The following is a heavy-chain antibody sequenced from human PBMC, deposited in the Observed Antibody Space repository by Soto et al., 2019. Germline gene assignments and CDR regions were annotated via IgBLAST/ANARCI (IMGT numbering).Heavy chain of an antibody. D-gene: IGHD6-19*01. CDR2: ISGYNGNT. V-gene: IGHV1-18*01. Sequence: GASVKVSCKTSGSTFSNYGINWVRQAPGQGLEWMGWISGYNGNTNYAQTVQGRVTMTTDTSTGTVYMELRSLKSDDTALYYCSRFIMVGGWFDPNYYHGMDVWGQGTTVTVSS. J-gene: IGHJ6*02. CDR3: SRFIMVGGWFDPNYYHGMDV. CDR1: GSTFSNYG.